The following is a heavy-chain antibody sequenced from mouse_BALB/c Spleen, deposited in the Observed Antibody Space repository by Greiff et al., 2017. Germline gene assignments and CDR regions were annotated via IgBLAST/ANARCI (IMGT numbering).Heavy chain of an antibody. V-gene: IGHV7-3*02. J-gene: IGHJ1*01. CDR2: IRNKANGYTT. CDR3: AREDWYFDV. CDR1: GFTFTDYY. Sequence: EVQLVESGGGLVQPGGSLRLSCATSGFTFTDYYMSWVRQPPGKALEWLGFIRNKANGYTTEYSASVKGRFTISRDNSQSILYLQMNTLRAEDSATYYCAREDWYFDVWGAETTGTVSS.